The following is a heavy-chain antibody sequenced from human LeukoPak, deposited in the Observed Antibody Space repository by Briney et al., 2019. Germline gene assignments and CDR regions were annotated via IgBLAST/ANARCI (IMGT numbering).Heavy chain of an antibody. J-gene: IGHJ4*02. CDR2: IIPIFGTA. CDR3: ARDVPYSSSFLFDY. Sequence: GASVNVSCTASGGTFSSYAISWVRQAPGQGLEWMGGIIPIFGTANYAQKFQGRVTITADESTSTAYMELSSLRSEDTAVYYCARDVPYSSSFLFDYWGQGTLVTVSS. D-gene: IGHD6-13*01. V-gene: IGHV1-69*13. CDR1: GGTFSSYA.